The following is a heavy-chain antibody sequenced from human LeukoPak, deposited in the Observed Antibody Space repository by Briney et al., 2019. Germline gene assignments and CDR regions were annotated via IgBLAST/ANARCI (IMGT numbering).Heavy chain of an antibody. CDR3: AKTAPAGYRKWELTAYYFDY. V-gene: IGHV3-23*01. Sequence: GGSLRLSCAASGFTFSSYAMSWVRQAPGKGLEWVSAISGSGGSTYYADSVKGRFTISRDNSKNTLYLQMNSLRAEDTAVYYCAKTAPAGYRKWELTAYYFDYWGQRTLVTVSS. CDR2: ISGSGGST. D-gene: IGHD1-26*01. CDR1: GFTFSSYA. J-gene: IGHJ4*02.